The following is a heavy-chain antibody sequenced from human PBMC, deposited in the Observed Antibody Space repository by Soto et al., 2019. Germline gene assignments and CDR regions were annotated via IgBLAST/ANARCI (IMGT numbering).Heavy chain of an antibody. Sequence: SETLSLTCTVSGGSISSGDYYWSWIRQPPGKGLEWIGYIYYSGSTYYNPSLKSRVTISVDTSKNQFSLKLSSVTAADTAVYYCARDARDGRWFGELVSYYYGMDVWGQGTTVTVSS. CDR3: ARDARDGRWFGELVSYYYGMDV. V-gene: IGHV4-30-4*01. CDR1: GGSISSGDYY. D-gene: IGHD3-10*01. J-gene: IGHJ6*02. CDR2: IYYSGST.